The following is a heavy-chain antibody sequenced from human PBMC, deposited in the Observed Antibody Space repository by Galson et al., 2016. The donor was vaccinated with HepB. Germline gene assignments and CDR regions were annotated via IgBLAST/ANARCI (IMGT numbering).Heavy chain of an antibody. Sequence: SLRLSCAASGFTFSSYVMSWVRQAPGKGLEWVSGIGGSGGSTYYADSVKGQFTISRDNSKNTLYLQMNSLTVEDTALYYCVADHGGLDCFDFWGQGTMVTVSS. V-gene: IGHV3-23*01. D-gene: IGHD4-23*01. CDR3: VADHGGLDCFDF. CDR1: GFTFSSYV. J-gene: IGHJ3*01. CDR2: IGGSGGST.